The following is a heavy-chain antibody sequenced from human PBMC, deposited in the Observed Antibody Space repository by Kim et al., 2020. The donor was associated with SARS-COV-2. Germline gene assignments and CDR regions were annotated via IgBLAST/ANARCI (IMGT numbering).Heavy chain of an antibody. CDR3: ARDGGGTYSSSWYSNPPPGYFQH. D-gene: IGHD6-13*01. J-gene: IGHJ1*01. Sequence: SVKVSCKASGGTFSSYAISWVRQAPGQGLEWMGGIIPIFGTANYAQKFQGRVTITADESTSTAYMELSSLRSEDTAVYYCARDGGGTYSSSWYSNPPPGYFQHWGQGTLVTVSS. CDR2: IIPIFGTA. V-gene: IGHV1-69*13. CDR1: GGTFSSYA.